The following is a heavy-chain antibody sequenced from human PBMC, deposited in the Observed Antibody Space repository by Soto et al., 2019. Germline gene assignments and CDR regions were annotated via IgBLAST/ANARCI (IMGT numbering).Heavy chain of an antibody. CDR3: ARAVSSATYYDCIGY. V-gene: IGHV3-33*01. J-gene: IGHJ4*02. CDR1: GFDISTYG. Sequence: GGSLRLSCEASGFDISTYGLHWVRQSPGKGLEWLAFIWYDGSNQHYAASVKGRFTISRDNSRNTLYLQMNNLRADDTAVYFCARAVSSATYYDCIGYWGRGTLVTVSS. CDR2: IWYDGSNQ. D-gene: IGHD1-26*01.